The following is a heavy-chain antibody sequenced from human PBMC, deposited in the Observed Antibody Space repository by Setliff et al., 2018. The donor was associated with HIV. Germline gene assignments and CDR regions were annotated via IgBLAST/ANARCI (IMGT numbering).Heavy chain of an antibody. CDR1: GGSISSSY. CDR3: ASLDGSESPYIYYYYMDV. D-gene: IGHD3-10*01. CDR2: IHYSGST. J-gene: IGHJ6*03. Sequence: SETLSLTCTVSGGSISSSYWTWTRQPPGKGLEWIGNIHYSGSTNYNPSLKSRVTISVDTSRSQFSLKLSSVTAADTAVYYCASLDGSESPYIYYYYMDVWGKGTAVTVSS. V-gene: IGHV4-59*08.